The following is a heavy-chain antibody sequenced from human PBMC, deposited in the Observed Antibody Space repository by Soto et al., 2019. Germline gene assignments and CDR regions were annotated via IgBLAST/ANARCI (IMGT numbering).Heavy chain of an antibody. Sequence: QVRLQESGPGLVKPSETLSLTCTVSGGSISSYYWSWIRQPPGKGLEWIGYMYNTGSTIYNPSLKSRATISVDTSKKQFSLKLNSVTAAYTAVYYCARDLWGYCGADCYPLDVWGQGTTVTVSS. CDR1: GGSISSYY. V-gene: IGHV4-59*01. CDR3: ARDLWGYCGADCYPLDV. D-gene: IGHD2-21*02. CDR2: MYNTGST. J-gene: IGHJ6*02.